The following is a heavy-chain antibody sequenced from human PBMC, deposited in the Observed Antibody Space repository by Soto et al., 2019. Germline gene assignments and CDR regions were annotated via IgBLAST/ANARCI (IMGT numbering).Heavy chain of an antibody. CDR1: GGSFSGYY. Sequence: QVQLQQWGAGLLKPSETLSLTCAVYGGSFSGYYWSWIRQPPGKGLEWIGEINHSGSTNYNPSLKSRVTISVDTSKNQFSLKLSSVTAADTAVYYCARARVVWFGELLYPDAFDIWGQGTMVTVSS. CDR2: INHSGST. J-gene: IGHJ3*02. D-gene: IGHD3-10*01. CDR3: ARARVVWFGELLYPDAFDI. V-gene: IGHV4-34*01.